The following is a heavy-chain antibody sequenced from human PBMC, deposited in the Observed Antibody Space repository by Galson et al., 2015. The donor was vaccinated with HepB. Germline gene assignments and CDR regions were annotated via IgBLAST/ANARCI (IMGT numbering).Heavy chain of an antibody. CDR3: ARESNWDSSGYYVIDP. D-gene: IGHD3-22*01. CDR2: IIPILGIA. V-gene: IGHV1-69*04. Sequence: SVKVSCKASGGTFSSYAISWVRQAPGQGLEWMGRIIPILGIANYAQKFQGRVTITADKSTSTAYMELSSLRSEDTAVYYCARESNWDSSGYYVIDPWGQGTLVTVSS. CDR1: GGTFSSYA. J-gene: IGHJ5*02.